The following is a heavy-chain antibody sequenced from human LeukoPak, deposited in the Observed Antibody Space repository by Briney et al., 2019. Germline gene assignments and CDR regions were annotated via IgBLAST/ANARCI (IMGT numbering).Heavy chain of an antibody. D-gene: IGHD6-19*01. CDR3: ARHYGQGWWSSGWNWFDP. CDR1: GGSISSYY. J-gene: IGHJ5*02. V-gene: IGHV4-59*08. CDR2: IYYSEST. Sequence: SETLSLTCTVSGGSISSYYWSWIRQPPGKGLEWIGYIYYSESTNYNPSLKSRVTISVDTSKNQFSLKLSSVTAADTAVYYCARHYGQGWWSSGWNWFDPWGQGTLVTVSS.